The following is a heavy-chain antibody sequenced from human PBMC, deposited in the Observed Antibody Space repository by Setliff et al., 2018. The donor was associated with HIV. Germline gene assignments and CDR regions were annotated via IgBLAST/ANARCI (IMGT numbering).Heavy chain of an antibody. J-gene: IGHJ4*02. V-gene: IGHV3-15*01. CDR1: GLTFSDAW. CDR3: ATVAHSSALDY. Sequence: SLRLSCVVSGLTFSDAWLSWVRQAPGKGLDWVGRIISKGGGGTTDYAAPVKGRFTISRDDSKNTLYLQMNSLKSEDTAVYYCATVAHSSALDYWGQGTLVTVSS. D-gene: IGHD6-19*01. CDR2: IISKGGGGTT.